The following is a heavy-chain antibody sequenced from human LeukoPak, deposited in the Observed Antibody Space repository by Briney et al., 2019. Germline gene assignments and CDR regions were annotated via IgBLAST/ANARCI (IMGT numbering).Heavy chain of an antibody. CDR2: IIPIFGTA. J-gene: IGHJ4*02. V-gene: IGHV1-69*05. Sequence: ASVKVTCKASGGTFSSYAISWVRQAPGQGLEWMGGIIPIFGTANYAQKFQGRVTITTDESTSTAYMELSSLRSEDTAVYYCARTSVVVTATYFDYWGQGTLVTVSS. CDR1: GGTFSSYA. CDR3: ARTSVVVTATYFDY. D-gene: IGHD2-21*02.